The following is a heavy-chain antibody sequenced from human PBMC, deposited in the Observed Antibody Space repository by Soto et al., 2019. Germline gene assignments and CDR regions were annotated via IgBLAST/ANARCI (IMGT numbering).Heavy chain of an antibody. J-gene: IGHJ4*02. D-gene: IGHD4-17*01. CDR2: ISAYNDNT. Sequence: QVQLVRSGAEVKKPGASVKVSCKASGYTFTAYGISWVRQAPGQGLEWMGWISAYNDNTNYAQKLQGRVTMTTDTSTSTASMELRSLRSEDTAVYYCAREWAKVRQIDYWGQGTLVTVSS. V-gene: IGHV1-18*01. CDR1: GYTFTAYG. CDR3: AREWAKVRQIDY.